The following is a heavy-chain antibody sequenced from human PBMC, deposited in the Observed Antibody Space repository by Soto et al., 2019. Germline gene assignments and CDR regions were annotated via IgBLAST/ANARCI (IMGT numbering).Heavy chain of an antibody. D-gene: IGHD3-10*01. CDR3: ARVRVIRGVIPSHFGL. CDR1: GYTLTSYY. Sequence: ASVKVSCKASGYTLTSYYIHWVRQAPGQGLEWMGIFNHTGDTASYAQKLQGRVTMTRDTSTGTAYMELGSLRSEDTAVYYCARVRVIRGVIPSHFGLWGQGTLVTVSS. V-gene: IGHV1-46*01. CDR2: FNHTGDTA. J-gene: IGHJ4*02.